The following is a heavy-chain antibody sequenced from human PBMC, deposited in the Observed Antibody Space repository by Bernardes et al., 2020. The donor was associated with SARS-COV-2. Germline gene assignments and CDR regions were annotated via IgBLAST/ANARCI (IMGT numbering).Heavy chain of an antibody. CDR1: GGSLRGYY. CDR3: ARAVWGIWYFDL. Sequence: SNTLQVICAFYGGSLRGYYWNWMQKRPGKGLEWIGEINYSGSTNYNPSLKSRVTISVDTSKNQFSLKLNSVTAADTAVYYCARAVWGIWYFDLWGRGTLVTVSS. J-gene: IGHJ2*01. V-gene: IGHV4-34*01. D-gene: IGHD3-16*01. CDR2: INYSGST.